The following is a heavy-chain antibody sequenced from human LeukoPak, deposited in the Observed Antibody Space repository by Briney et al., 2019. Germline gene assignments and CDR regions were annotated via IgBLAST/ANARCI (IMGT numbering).Heavy chain of an antibody. D-gene: IGHD3-10*01. J-gene: IGHJ6*02. CDR2: IYRGGRP. V-gene: IGHV3-53*01. CDR3: ASDDYGSGSYYNGSPYYYGMDV. CDR1: GFTVTSYY. Sequence: GGSLTLSCAASGFTVTSYYMNWVRQAPGQGLEWVAAIYRGGRPHYSDYLKGRFTTSRESSKNPLFLQMNSLRAEGTAVYYCASDDYGSGSYYNGSPYYYGMDVWGQGTTVTVSS.